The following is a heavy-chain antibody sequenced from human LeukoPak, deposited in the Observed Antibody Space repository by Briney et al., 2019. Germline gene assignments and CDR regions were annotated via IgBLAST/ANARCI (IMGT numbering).Heavy chain of an antibody. CDR3: AKDRMKWRVAAASIEY. J-gene: IGHJ4*02. CDR2: VTSGGST. V-gene: IGHV3-23*01. D-gene: IGHD2-2*01. Sequence: GGSLRLSCAASGFTFSTHAMSWVPQAPGKGLEWVSAVTSGGSTYNADSVKGRFTISRDNSKSTLYLQMNSLRGDDTAVYYCAKDRMKWRVAAASIEYWGRGTLVTVST. CDR1: GFTFSTHA.